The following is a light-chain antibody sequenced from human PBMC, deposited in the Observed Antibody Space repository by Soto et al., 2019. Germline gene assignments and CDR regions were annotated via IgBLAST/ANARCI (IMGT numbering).Light chain of an antibody. Sequence: DIQMTQSPSSLSASVGDRVTITCRASQGISNSLVLYQQKPGKVLKLLIYDASTLQSGVPSRFSGSGSGTDCTLTISSLQPEDVATYYCQKYHGAPAFGQGTRLEIK. V-gene: IGKV1-27*01. J-gene: IGKJ5*01. CDR2: DAS. CDR1: QGISNS. CDR3: QKYHGAPA.